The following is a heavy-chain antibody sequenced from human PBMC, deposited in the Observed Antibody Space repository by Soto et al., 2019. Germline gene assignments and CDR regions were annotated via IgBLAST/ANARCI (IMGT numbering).Heavy chain of an antibody. Sequence: VQLVESGGGVVQPGRSLRLSCAASGFTFSSYSMNWVRQAPGKGLEWVSYISSSSSTIYYADSVKGRFTISRDNAKNSLYLQMNSLRDEDTAVYYCARGRRYSSGWYFPHFDYWGQGTLVTVSS. V-gene: IGHV3-48*02. J-gene: IGHJ4*02. CDR2: ISSSSSTI. D-gene: IGHD6-19*01. CDR1: GFTFSSYS. CDR3: ARGRRYSSGWYFPHFDY.